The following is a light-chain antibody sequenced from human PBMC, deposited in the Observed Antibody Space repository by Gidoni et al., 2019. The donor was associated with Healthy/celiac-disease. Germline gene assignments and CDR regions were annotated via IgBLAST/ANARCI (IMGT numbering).Light chain of an antibody. Sequence: DIQMTQSPSSLSASVGDRVTITCRASQSISIYLNWYQQKPGKAPKLLIYAASSLQSGVPSRFSGSGSGTDFTLTISSLQPEDFATYYCQQSYSTPPWTFGQXTKVEIK. CDR1: QSISIY. V-gene: IGKV1-39*01. CDR2: AAS. CDR3: QQSYSTPPWT. J-gene: IGKJ1*01.